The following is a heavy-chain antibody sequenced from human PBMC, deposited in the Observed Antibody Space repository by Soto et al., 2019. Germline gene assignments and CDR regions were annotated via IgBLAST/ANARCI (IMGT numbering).Heavy chain of an antibody. CDR1: GGSMSSNY. J-gene: IGHJ5*02. CDR3: ARQDIVATNNWFDP. CDR2: IYYSGHT. V-gene: IGHV4-59*08. D-gene: IGHD5-12*01. Sequence: SETLSLTCTVSGGSMSSNYWSWIRQPPGKGLEWIGFIYYSGHTNYNPSLKSRVTISVDTSKNQFSLKLTSVTAADTAVYYCARQDIVATNNWFDPWGQGTLVTVSS.